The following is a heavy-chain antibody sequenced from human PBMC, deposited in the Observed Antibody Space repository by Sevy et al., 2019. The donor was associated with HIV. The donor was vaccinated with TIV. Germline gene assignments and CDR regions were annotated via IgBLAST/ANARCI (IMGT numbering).Heavy chain of an antibody. D-gene: IGHD3-22*01. J-gene: IGHJ4*02. Sequence: GGSLRLSCAVSGIPFSSYGLHWVRQAPGKGLEWVALISYDGGDKYYADSVKGRFTISRDTSKNTLYLQMSSLRAEDPAVYYCARDTHYYDRSGYYPLLQDWGQGTLVTVSS. CDR1: GIPFSSYG. CDR3: ARDTHYYDRSGYYPLLQD. CDR2: ISYDGGDK. V-gene: IGHV3-30-3*01.